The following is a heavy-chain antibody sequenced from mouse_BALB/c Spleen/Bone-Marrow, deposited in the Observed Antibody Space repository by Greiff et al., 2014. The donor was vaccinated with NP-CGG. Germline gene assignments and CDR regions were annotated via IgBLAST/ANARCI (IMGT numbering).Heavy chain of an antibody. CDR2: ISTYYGDA. Sequence: QVQLQQSGAELVRPGVSVKISCKGSGYTFTDYAMHWVKQSHAKSLEWIGVISTYYGDASYSQKFKGKATMTVDKSSSTAYMELARLTSKDSAIYYCARRANSSGYVDAMDYWGQGTSVTVSS. CDR1: GYTFTDYA. J-gene: IGHJ4*01. D-gene: IGHD3-1*01. CDR3: ARRANSSGYVDAMDY. V-gene: IGHV1S137*01.